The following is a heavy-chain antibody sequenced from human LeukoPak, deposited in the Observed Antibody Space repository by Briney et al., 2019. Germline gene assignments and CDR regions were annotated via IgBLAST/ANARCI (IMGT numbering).Heavy chain of an antibody. CDR2: IYYSGST. CDR1: GGSISGSSYY. D-gene: IGHD4-17*01. J-gene: IGHJ3*02. Sequence: SETLSLTCTVSGGSISGSSYYWGWIRQPPGKGLEWIGSIYYSGSTYYNPSLKSRVTISVDTSKNQFSLKLSSVTAADTAVYYCARPYDYGDYTPPNDAFDIWGQGTMVTVSS. CDR3: ARPYDYGDYTPPNDAFDI. V-gene: IGHV4-39*01.